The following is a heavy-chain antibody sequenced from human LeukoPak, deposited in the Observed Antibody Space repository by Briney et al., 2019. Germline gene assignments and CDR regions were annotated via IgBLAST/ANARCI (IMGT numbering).Heavy chain of an antibody. CDR1: GFTFSSYG. D-gene: IGHD6-19*01. Sequence: PGGSLRLSCAASGFTFSSYGMHWVRQAPGKGLEWVAVISYDGSNKYYADSVKGRFTISRDNSKNTLYLQMNSLRAEDTAVYYCASQSASGWPFDYWGQGTLVTVSS. CDR2: ISYDGSNK. V-gene: IGHV3-30*03. CDR3: ASQSASGWPFDY. J-gene: IGHJ4*02.